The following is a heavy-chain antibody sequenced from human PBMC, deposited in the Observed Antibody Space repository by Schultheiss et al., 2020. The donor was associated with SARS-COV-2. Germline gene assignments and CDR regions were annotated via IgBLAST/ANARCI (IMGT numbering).Heavy chain of an antibody. J-gene: IGHJ4*02. D-gene: IGHD4-23*01. CDR3: ARGYGGDALDYFDY. CDR1: GFTFSSYS. V-gene: IGHV3-21*01. Sequence: GESLKISCAASGFTFSSYSMNWVRQAPGKGLEWVSSISSSSSYIYYADSVKGRFTISRDNAKNSLYLQMNSLRAEDTAVYYCARGYGGDALDYFDYWGQGTLVTVSS. CDR2: ISSSSSYI.